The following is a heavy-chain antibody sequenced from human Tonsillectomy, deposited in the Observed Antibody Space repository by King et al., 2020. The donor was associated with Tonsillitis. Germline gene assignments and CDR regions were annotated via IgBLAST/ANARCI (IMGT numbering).Heavy chain of an antibody. D-gene: IGHD5-24*01. J-gene: IGHJ2*01. CDR2: INPSGGST. CDR1: GYTFTSYY. CDR3: ARDHTGDGYNSTRPGEDWYFDL. Sequence: VQLVESGAEVKKPGASVKVSCKASGYTFTSYYMHWVRQAPGQGLEWMGIINPSGGSTSYAQKFQGRVTMTRDTSTSTVYMELSSLRSEDTAVYYCARDHTGDGYNSTRPGEDWYFDLWGRGTLVTVSS. V-gene: IGHV1-46*01.